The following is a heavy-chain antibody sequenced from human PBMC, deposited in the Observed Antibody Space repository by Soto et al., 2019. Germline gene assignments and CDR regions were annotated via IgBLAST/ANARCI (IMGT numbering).Heavy chain of an antibody. D-gene: IGHD3-10*01. CDR2: ISYDGSNK. CDR1: GFSFSSYG. V-gene: IGHV3-30*18. J-gene: IGHJ4*02. Sequence: LXLSFAASGFSFSSYGMHWVRQAPGKGLKWVAVISYDGSNKYYADSVKGRFTISRDNSKNTLYLQMNSLRAEDTAVYYCAKNLAYGFRSQVIFQYWGQATLYNVSS. CDR3: AKNLAYGFRSQVIFQY.